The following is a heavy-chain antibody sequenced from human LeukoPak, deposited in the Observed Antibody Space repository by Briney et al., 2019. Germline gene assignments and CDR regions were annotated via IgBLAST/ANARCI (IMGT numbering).Heavy chain of an antibody. Sequence: GESLKISCKGSGYSFTNYWIGWVRQMPGKGLEWMGIIYPDDSDTRYGPSFQGQVTISADKSISTAYLQWRSLKASDTAMYFCARTPEGSFDYWGQGTLVTVSS. CDR2: IYPDDSDT. J-gene: IGHJ4*02. D-gene: IGHD2-15*01. V-gene: IGHV5-51*01. CDR3: ARTPEGSFDY. CDR1: GYSFTNYW.